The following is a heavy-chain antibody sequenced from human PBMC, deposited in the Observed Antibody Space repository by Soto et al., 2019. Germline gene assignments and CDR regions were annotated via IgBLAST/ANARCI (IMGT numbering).Heavy chain of an antibody. D-gene: IGHD6-6*01. J-gene: IGHJ6*03. V-gene: IGHV3-7*01. CDR1: GFTFSSYW. CDR2: IKQDGSEK. Sequence: GGSLRLSCAASGFTFSSYWMSWVRQAPGKGLEWVANIKQDGSEKYYVDSVKGRFTISRDNAKNSLYLQMNSLRAEDTAVYYCARDREAAHPYYYYYMDVWGKGTTVTVSS. CDR3: ARDREAAHPYYYYYMDV.